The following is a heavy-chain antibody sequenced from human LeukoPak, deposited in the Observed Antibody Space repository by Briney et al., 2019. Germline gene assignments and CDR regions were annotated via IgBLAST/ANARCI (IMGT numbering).Heavy chain of an antibody. D-gene: IGHD3-10*01. J-gene: IGHJ4*02. Sequence: SETLSLTCTVSGGSISSYYWSWIRQPPGKGLEWLGYIYYSGSTNYNPSLKSRVTISVDTSKNQFSLKLSSVTAADTAVYYCAAKDYYGSSWTFDYWGQGTLVTVSS. CDR2: IYYSGST. CDR1: GGSISSYY. CDR3: AAKDYYGSSWTFDY. V-gene: IGHV4-59*01.